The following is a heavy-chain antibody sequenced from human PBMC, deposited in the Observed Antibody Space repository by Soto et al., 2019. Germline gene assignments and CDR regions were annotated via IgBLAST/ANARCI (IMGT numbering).Heavy chain of an antibody. V-gene: IGHV1-2*04. J-gene: IGHJ4*02. Sequence: ASVKVSCKASGYTFTGYYMHWVRQAPGQGLEWMGWINPNSGGTNYAQKFQGWVTMTRDTSISTAYMELSRLRSDDTAVYYCARGILEYSGCDFLDYRGQGTLXTVSS. CDR1: GYTFTGYY. CDR2: INPNSGGT. D-gene: IGHD5-12*01. CDR3: ARGILEYSGCDFLDY.